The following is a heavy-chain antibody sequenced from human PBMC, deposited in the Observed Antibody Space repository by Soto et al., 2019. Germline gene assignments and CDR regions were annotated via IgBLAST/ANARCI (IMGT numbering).Heavy chain of an antibody. J-gene: IGHJ6*02. CDR2: IKSKTDGGTT. D-gene: IGHD1-26*01. Sequence: KPGGSLRLSCAASGFTFSNAWMNWVRQAPGKGLEWVGRIKSKTDGGTTDYAAPVKGRFTISRDDSKNTLYLQMNSLKTEDTAVYYCTTDWLQWELLGYYYYYGMDVWGQGTTVTVSS. V-gene: IGHV3-15*07. CDR1: GFTFSNAW. CDR3: TTDWLQWELLGYYYYYGMDV.